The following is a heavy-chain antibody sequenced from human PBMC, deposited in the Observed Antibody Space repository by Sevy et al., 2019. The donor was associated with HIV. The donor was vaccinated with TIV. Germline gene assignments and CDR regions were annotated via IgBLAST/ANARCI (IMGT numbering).Heavy chain of an antibody. J-gene: IGHJ5*02. CDR2: IIPIFGTA. D-gene: IGHD3-10*01. CDR3: ARGEYYYGSGSYGWFDP. CDR1: GGTFSSYA. Sequence: ASVKVSCKASGGTFSSYAISWVRQAPGQGLEWMGGIIPIFGTANYAQKFQGRVTITADESTSTAYMELSSLRSEDTAVYHCARGEYYYGSGSYGWFDPWGQGTLVTVSS. V-gene: IGHV1-69*13.